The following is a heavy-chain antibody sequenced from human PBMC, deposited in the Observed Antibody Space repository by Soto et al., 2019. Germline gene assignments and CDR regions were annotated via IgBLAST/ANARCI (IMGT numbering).Heavy chain of an antibody. CDR2: IGSDGDT. D-gene: IGHD3-3*01. CDR3: ARSPEFLDGMDV. V-gene: IGHV3-13*01. J-gene: IGHJ6*02. Sequence: GSLRLSCAASGLTFSLDDLHWVRQSRGKGLEWVSGIGSDGDTYYTGSVKGRFTISRENTKKYLFLQMNGLSAGDTAIYYCARSPEFLDGMDVWGQGTTVTVSS. CDR1: GLTFSLDD.